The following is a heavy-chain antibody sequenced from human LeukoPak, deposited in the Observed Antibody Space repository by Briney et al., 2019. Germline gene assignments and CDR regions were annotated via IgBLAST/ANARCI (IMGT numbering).Heavy chain of an antibody. CDR1: GGSISSSSYY. CDR2: FSYTGST. CDR3: ARHPFVAFDI. J-gene: IGHJ3*02. V-gene: IGHV4-39*01. Sequence: SETLSLTCTVSGGSISSSSYYWGWIRQPPGKGLEWIGSFSYTGSTHYNPSLKSRVTISVDTSKNQLSLKLSSVTAADTAVYYCARHPFVAFDIWGQGTMVTVSS.